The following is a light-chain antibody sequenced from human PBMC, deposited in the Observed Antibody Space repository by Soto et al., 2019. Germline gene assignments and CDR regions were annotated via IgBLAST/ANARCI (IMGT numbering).Light chain of an antibody. CDR2: DAS. CDR3: QQDGSSPLT. J-gene: IGKJ4*01. CDR1: QSVRNY. V-gene: IGKV3-11*01. Sequence: EIVLTQSPATVSVSPGESATLSCRASQSVRNYLAWYQQKPGQAPRLLIFDASNRATGIPSRFSGSGSGTYSTLTISSLEPEDVAVYYWQQDGSSPLTFGGGTRVEIK.